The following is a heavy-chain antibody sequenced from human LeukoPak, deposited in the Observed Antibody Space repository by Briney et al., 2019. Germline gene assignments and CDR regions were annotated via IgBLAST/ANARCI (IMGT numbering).Heavy chain of an antibody. Sequence: GASVKVSCKASGYTFTSYDINWVRQATGQGLEWMGWMNPNSGNTGYAQKFQGRVTMTRNTSISTAYMELSSLRSEDTAVYYCAKISGPHHWFDPLGQGTLVTVSS. D-gene: IGHD2/OR15-2a*01. CDR3: AKISGPHHWFDP. CDR1: GYTFTSYD. J-gene: IGHJ5*02. V-gene: IGHV1-8*01. CDR2: MNPNSGNT.